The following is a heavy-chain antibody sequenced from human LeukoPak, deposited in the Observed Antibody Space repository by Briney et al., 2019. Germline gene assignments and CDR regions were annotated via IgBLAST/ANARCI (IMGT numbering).Heavy chain of an antibody. CDR3: ARGSSVWGSYRYTLD. CDR1: GFIFNDYW. Sequence: GGSLRLSCAASGFIFNDYWMHCVRQAPGKGLVWVSRTNSDGSNTHYADSVRGRFTISRDNAKNTLYLQMNSLRAEDTAVYYCARGSSVWGSYRYTLDWGRGILVTVSS. CDR2: TNSDGSNT. V-gene: IGHV3-74*01. D-gene: IGHD3-16*02. J-gene: IGHJ4*02.